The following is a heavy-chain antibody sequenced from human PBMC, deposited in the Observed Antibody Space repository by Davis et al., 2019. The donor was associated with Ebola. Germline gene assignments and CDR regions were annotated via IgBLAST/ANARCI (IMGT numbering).Heavy chain of an antibody. D-gene: IGHD3-16*01. V-gene: IGHV3-7*01. Sequence: GGSLRLSCAASGFTFSTSWMSWVRRAPGRGLEWVANIKNDGSETYYVDSVRGRFTISRDNARNSLYLQMNSLRVEDTAVYYCGRDPCHGALDVWGQGTTVIVSS. CDR2: IKNDGSET. CDR3: GRDPCHGALDV. CDR1: GFTFSTSW. J-gene: IGHJ6*02.